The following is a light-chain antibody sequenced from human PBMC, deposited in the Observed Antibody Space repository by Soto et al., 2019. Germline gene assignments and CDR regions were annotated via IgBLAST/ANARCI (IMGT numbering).Light chain of an antibody. Sequence: QAVVTQEPSFSVSPGGTVTLTCGLSSGSVPISYYPSWYQQTPGQAPRTLIYNTNTRSSGVPDRFSGSILGNEAALTITGAQADDESDYYCVLYMGSGIWVFGGGTKLTVL. J-gene: IGLJ3*02. CDR2: NTN. CDR3: VLYMGSGIWV. V-gene: IGLV8-61*01. CDR1: SGSVPISYY.